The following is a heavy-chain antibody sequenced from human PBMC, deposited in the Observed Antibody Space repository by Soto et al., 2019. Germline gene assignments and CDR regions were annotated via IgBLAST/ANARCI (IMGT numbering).Heavy chain of an antibody. D-gene: IGHD3-10*01. J-gene: IGHJ6*03. V-gene: IGHV1-69*02. CDR2: IIPILGIA. CDR1: GGTFSSYT. Sequence: QVQLVQSGAEVKKPGSSVKVSCKASGGTFSSYTISWVRQALGQGLEWMGRIIPILGIANYAQKFQGRVTITADKSTSTAYMELSSLRSEDTAVYYCARGKYYYGSGSYYEHYYYYMDVWGKGTTVTVSS. CDR3: ARGKYYYGSGSYYEHYYYYMDV.